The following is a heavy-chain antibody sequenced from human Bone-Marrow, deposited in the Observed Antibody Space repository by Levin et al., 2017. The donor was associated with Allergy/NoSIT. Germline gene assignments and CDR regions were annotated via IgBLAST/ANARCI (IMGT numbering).Heavy chain of an antibody. CDR3: SRGLPDYYSDTSGPHTPYYNHAMDV. V-gene: IGHV4-31*03. CDR2: IYYRGST. CDR1: GGSISSGGFY. Sequence: SQTLSLTCTVSGGSISSGGFYWSWIRQFPGKGLEWIGYIYYRGSTSYKPSLRSRLTMSVDTSKSQFSLKLSSVTAADTAVYYCSRGLPDYYSDTSGPHTPYYNHAMDVWGQGATVTVSS. J-gene: IGHJ6*02. D-gene: IGHD3-22*01.